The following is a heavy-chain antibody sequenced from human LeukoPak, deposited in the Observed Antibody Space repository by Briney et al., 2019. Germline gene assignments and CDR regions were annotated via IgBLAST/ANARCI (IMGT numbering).Heavy chain of an antibody. J-gene: IGHJ4*02. CDR3: AIPGSPGGGFDY. Sequence: ASVKVSCKVSGYTLTELSMHWVRQAPGKGLEWMGGFDPEDGEAIYAQKFQGRVTMAEDTSTDTAYMELSSLRSEDTAVYYCAIPGSPGGGFDYWGQGTLVTVSS. V-gene: IGHV1-24*01. D-gene: IGHD1-26*01. CDR2: FDPEDGEA. CDR1: GYTLTELS.